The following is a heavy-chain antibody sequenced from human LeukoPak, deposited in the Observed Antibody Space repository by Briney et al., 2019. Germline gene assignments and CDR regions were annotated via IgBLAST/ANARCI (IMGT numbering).Heavy chain of an antibody. CDR2: IYYSGST. CDR3: ARENSYGLSDVFDI. V-gene: IGHV4-59*01. D-gene: IGHD5-18*01. Sequence: SETLSLTCTVSGGSISSYYWSWIRQPPGKGLEWIGYIYYSGSTNYNPSLKSRVTISVDTSKNQFSLKLSSVTAADTAVYYCARENSYGLSDVFDIWGQGTMVTVSS. CDR1: GGSISSYY. J-gene: IGHJ3*02.